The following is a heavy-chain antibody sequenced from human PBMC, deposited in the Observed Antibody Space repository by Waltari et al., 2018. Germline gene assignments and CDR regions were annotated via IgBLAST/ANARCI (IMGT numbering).Heavy chain of an antibody. D-gene: IGHD3-3*01. CDR3: ARDRSGYFMD. Sequence: QVQLQESGPGLVKPSETLSLTCAVSGYSISSGYSWGWIRQPPGKGPECIGNIYNTGSTYYNPSLKSRVTISVDTSKNQFSLKLSSVTAADTAVYYCARDRSGYFMDWGQGSLVTVSS. CDR2: IYNTGST. J-gene: IGHJ4*02. CDR1: GYSISSGYS. V-gene: IGHV4-38-2*01.